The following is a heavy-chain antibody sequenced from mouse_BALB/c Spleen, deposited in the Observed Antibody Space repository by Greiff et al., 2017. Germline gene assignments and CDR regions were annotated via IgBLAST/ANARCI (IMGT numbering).Heavy chain of an antibody. J-gene: IGHJ3*01. CDR2: ISYSGST. V-gene: IGHV3-2*02. CDR3: ASDYGSSFAWFAY. Sequence: DVQLQESGPGLVKPSQSLSLTCTVTGYSITSDYAWNWIRQFPGNKLEWMGYISYSGSTSYNPSLKSRISITRDTSKNQFFLQLNSVTTEDTATYYCASDYGSSFAWFAYWGQGTLVTVSA. D-gene: IGHD1-1*01. CDR1: GYSITSDYA.